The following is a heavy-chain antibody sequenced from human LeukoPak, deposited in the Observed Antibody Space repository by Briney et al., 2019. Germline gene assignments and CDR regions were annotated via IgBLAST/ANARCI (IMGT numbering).Heavy chain of an antibody. D-gene: IGHD2-15*01. J-gene: IGHJ6*02. CDR3: ARGYCSGGSCYSVGGYGMDV. CDR1: GYTFTSYD. CDR2: MNPSSGNT. Sequence: ASVKVSCKASGYTFTSYDINWVRQATGQGLEWMGWMNPSSGNTGYAQKFQGRVTMTRNTSISTAYMELSSLRSEDTAVYYCARGYCSGGSCYSVGGYGMDVWGQGTTVTVSS. V-gene: IGHV1-8*01.